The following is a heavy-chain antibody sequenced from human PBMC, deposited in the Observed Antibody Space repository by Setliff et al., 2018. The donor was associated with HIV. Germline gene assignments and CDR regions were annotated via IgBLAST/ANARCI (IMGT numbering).Heavy chain of an antibody. J-gene: IGHJ5*02. CDR2: IRSKAYGATA. D-gene: IGHD3-16*01. Sequence: GGSLRLSCTASGFTFGDYGMSWVRQAPGKGLEWVGFIRSKAYGATAEYAASVKGRLTISRDDSRDTLYLEMNNLRAEDTALYYYAKDYTPTFWEYNWFDVWGQGTQVTVSS. CDR1: GFTFGDYG. V-gene: IGHV3-49*04. CDR3: AKDYTPTFWEYNWFDV.